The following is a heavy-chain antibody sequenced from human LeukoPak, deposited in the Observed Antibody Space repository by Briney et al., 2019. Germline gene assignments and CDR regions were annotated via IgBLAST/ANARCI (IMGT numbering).Heavy chain of an antibody. CDR3: ARGASITMVRGVVDY. D-gene: IGHD3-10*01. CDR1: GYAFTGYY. V-gene: IGHV1-2*02. J-gene: IGHJ4*02. Sequence: ASVKVSCKASGYAFTGYYMHWVRQAPGQGLEWMGWINPNSGGTNYAQKFQGRVTMTRDTSISTAYMELSRLRSDDTAVYYCARGASITMVRGVVDYWGQGTLVTVSS. CDR2: INPNSGGT.